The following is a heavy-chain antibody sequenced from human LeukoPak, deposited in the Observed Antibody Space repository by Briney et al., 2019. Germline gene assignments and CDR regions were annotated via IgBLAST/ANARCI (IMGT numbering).Heavy chain of an antibody. V-gene: IGHV3-7*01. Sequence: GGSLRLSCAASGFTISNYWMSWVRQAPGKGLEWVANIKQDGSEKYYVDSVKGRFTISRDNAKNSLYLQMNSLRAEDTAVYYCARPLVGAVDAFDIWGQGTMVTVSS. CDR2: IKQDGSEK. J-gene: IGHJ3*02. CDR3: ARPLVGAVDAFDI. D-gene: IGHD1-26*01. CDR1: GFTISNYW.